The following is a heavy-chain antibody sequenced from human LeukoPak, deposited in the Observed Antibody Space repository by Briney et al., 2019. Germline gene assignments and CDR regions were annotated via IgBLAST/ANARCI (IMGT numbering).Heavy chain of an antibody. CDR2: IYHSGST. J-gene: IGHJ6*02. CDR1: GGSISSSNW. CDR3: ARAYSAYYYGMDV. Sequence: SGTLSPTCAVSGGSISSSNWWSWVRQPPGKGLEWIGEIYHSGSTNYNPSLKSRVTISVDKSKNQFSLKLSSVTAADTAVYYCARAYSAYYYGMDVWGQGTTVTVSS. V-gene: IGHV4-4*02. D-gene: IGHD2-15*01.